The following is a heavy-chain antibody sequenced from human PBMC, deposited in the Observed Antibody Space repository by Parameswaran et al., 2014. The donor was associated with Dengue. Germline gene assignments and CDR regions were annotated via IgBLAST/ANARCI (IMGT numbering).Heavy chain of an antibody. J-gene: IGHJ4*02. Sequence: RWIRQPPGKRLEWVSVIYSGGSTYYADSVKGRFTISRDNSKNTLYLQMNSLRVEDTAVYYCARARHTEDYWGQGTLVTVSS. CDR2: IYSGGST. V-gene: IGHV3-53*01. CDR3: ARARHTEDY. D-gene: IGHD5-18*01.